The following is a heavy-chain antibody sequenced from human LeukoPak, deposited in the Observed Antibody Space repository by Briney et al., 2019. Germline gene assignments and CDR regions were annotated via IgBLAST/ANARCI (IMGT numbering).Heavy chain of an antibody. D-gene: IGHD1-1*01. V-gene: IGHV4-34*01. J-gene: IGHJ4*02. CDR1: GGSFSGYN. CDR2: INHSGTT. CDR3: ARGQVVFDY. Sequence: SETLSLTCAVYGGSFSGYNWSWIRQPPGKGLEWIGEINHSGTTNYNPSLKSRVTMSVDTSKNQFSLKLSSVTAADTAVYYCARGQVVFDYWGQGTLVTVSS.